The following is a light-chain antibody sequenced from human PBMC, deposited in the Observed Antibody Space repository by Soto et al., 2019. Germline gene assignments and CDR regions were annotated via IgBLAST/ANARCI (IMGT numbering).Light chain of an antibody. Sequence: DIQITQSPASLSSSLVNRVTITCRASQSISSYLNWYQQKPGKAPKLLIYGASTLQSGVPLRFSGGGSGTDFTLTISSLQPEDFATYYCQHSYSRPWTFGQGTKVDIK. J-gene: IGKJ1*01. CDR3: QHSYSRPWT. CDR1: QSISSY. V-gene: IGKV1-39*01. CDR2: GAS.